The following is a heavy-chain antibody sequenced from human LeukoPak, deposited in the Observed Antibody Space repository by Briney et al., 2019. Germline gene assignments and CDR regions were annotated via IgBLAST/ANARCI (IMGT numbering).Heavy chain of an antibody. CDR1: GFTFSSYA. J-gene: IGHJ6*02. Sequence: PGGSLRLSCADSGFTFSSYAMHWVRQAPGKGLEWVAVISYDGSNKYYADSVKGRFTISRDNSKNTLYLQMNSLRAEDTAVYYCARAIVATKYYYYYGMDVWGQGTTVTVSS. CDR2: ISYDGSNK. D-gene: IGHD5-12*01. CDR3: ARAIVATKYYYYYGMDV. V-gene: IGHV3-30*04.